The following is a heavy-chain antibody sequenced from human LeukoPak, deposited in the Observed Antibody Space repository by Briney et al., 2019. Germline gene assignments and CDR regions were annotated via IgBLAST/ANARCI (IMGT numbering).Heavy chain of an antibody. D-gene: IGHD2-15*01. J-gene: IGHJ4*02. CDR3: AGAQKLPQYYFDY. Sequence: PSETLSLTRTVSGGSISSYYWSWIRQPPGKGLEWIGYIYYSGSTNYNPSLKSRVTISVDTSKNQFSLKLSSVTAADTAVYYCAGAQKLPQYYFDYWGQGTLVTVSS. CDR1: GGSISSYY. V-gene: IGHV4-59*01. CDR2: IYYSGST.